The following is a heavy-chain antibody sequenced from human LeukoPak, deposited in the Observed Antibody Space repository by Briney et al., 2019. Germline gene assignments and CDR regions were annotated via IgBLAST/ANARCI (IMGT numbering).Heavy chain of an antibody. CDR3: AKQPYSSGWFYYFDY. J-gene: IGHJ4*02. D-gene: IGHD6-19*01. CDR1: GFTFSSYG. V-gene: IGHV3-30*02. Sequence: GGSLRLSCAASGFTFSSYGMHWVRQAPGKGLEWVAFIRYDGSNKYYADSVKGRFTISRDNSKNTLYLQMNSLRAEDTAVYYCAKQPYSSGWFYYFDYWGQGTLVTVSS. CDR2: IRYDGSNK.